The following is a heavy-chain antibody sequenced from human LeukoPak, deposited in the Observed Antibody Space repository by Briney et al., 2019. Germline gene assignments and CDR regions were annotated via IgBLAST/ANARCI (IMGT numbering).Heavy chain of an antibody. J-gene: IGHJ4*02. D-gene: IGHD4-23*01. CDR1: GFTFSTYA. Sequence: GGSLRLSCAASGFTFSTYAMSWVRQAAGKGLEWVSLISGSGGGTYYADSVKGRFTISRDNSKNTLYLQMNSLRAEDTAVYYCAKGSPKSRSYGGNEMGFDYWGQGTLVTVSS. V-gene: IGHV3-23*01. CDR3: AKGSPKSRSYGGNEMGFDY. CDR2: ISGSGGGT.